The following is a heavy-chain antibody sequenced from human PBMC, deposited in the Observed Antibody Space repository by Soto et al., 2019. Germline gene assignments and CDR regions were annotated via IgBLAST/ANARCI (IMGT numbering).Heavy chain of an antibody. CDR1: GGTFSSYA. V-gene: IGHV1-69*13. J-gene: IGHJ6*02. CDR3: ARDRGGRRGYSTGNYYYGMDV. Sequence: ASVKVSCKASGGTFSSYAISWVRQAPGQGLEWMGGIIPIFGTANYAKKFQGRVTITAEESTSTAYMELSSLRSEDTAVYYCARDRGGRRGYSTGNYYYGMDVWGQGTTVTVSS. D-gene: IGHD2-2*01. CDR2: IIPIFGTA.